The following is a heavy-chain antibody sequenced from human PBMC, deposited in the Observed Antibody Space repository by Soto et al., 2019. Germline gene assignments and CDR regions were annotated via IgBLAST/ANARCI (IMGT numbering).Heavy chain of an antibody. CDR3: ARGMTTVTTIDY. CDR1: GGSISSGGYS. CDR2: IYHSGST. D-gene: IGHD4-4*01. J-gene: IGHJ4*02. Sequence: QLQLQESGSGLVKPSQTLSLTCAVSGGSISSGGYSWSWIRQPPGKGLEWIGYIYHSGSTYYNPSLKSQVTISVDRAKNQFALKLSSVTAADTAVYYCARGMTTVTTIDYWGQGTLVTVST. V-gene: IGHV4-30-2*01.